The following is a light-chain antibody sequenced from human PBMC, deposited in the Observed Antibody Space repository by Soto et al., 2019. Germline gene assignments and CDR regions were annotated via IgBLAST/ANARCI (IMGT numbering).Light chain of an antibody. CDR2: GAS. V-gene: IGKV3-15*01. J-gene: IGKJ1*01. Sequence: EIVMTQSPATLSVSPGERATLSCRASQSVSSNLAWYQQKPGQAPRLLIYGASTRATGIPARFSGSGSGTEFTLTISSLQSEDFAAYYCHQYNNWPLWTFGQGTKVEIK. CDR3: HQYNNWPLWT. CDR1: QSVSSN.